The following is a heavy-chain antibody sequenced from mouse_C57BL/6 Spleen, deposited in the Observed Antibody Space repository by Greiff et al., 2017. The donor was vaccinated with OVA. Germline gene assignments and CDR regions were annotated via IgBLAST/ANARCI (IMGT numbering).Heavy chain of an antibody. CDR1: GYAFSSSW. J-gene: IGHJ4*01. CDR2: IYPGDGDT. CDR3: ARYDYYAMDY. Sequence: VQLQQSGPELVKPGASVKISCKASGYAFSSSWMNWVKPRPGKGLEWIGRIYPGDGDTNYNGKFKGKATLTADKSSSTAYMQLSSLTSEDSAVYFCARYDYYAMDYWGQGTSVTVSS. V-gene: IGHV1-82*01.